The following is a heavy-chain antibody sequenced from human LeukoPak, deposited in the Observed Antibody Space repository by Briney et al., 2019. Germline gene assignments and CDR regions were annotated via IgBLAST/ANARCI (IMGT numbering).Heavy chain of an antibody. D-gene: IGHD6-13*01. J-gene: IGHJ1*01. CDR2: ISAYNGNT. CDR1: GYTFTSYG. V-gene: IGHV1-18*01. Sequence: ASVKVSRKASGYTFTSYGISWVRQAPGQGLEWMGWISAYNGNTNYAQKLQGRVTMTTDTSTSTAYMELRSLRSDDTAVYYCARVPIAAAGTGYFQHWGQGTLVTVSS. CDR3: ARVPIAAAGTGYFQH.